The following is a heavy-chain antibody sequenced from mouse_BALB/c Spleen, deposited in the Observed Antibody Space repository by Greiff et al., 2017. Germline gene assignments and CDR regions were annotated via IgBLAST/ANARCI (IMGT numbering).Heavy chain of an antibody. CDR2: IWSGGST. CDR1: GFSLTSYG. V-gene: IGHV2-2*02. CDR3: ASYDYDEAMDD. J-gene: IGHJ4*01. D-gene: IGHD2-4*01. Sequence: VKLMESGPGLVQPSQSLSITCTVSGFSLTSYGVHWVRQSPGKGLEWLGVIWSGGSTDYNAAFISRLSSSKDNSKSQVFFKMNSLQANDTAIYYCASYDYDEAMDDWGQGTSGTVSS.